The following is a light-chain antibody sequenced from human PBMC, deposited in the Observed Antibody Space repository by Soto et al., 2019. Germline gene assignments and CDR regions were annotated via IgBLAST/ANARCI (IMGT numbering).Light chain of an antibody. V-gene: IGKV3-11*01. CDR1: QSVGTF. CDR3: QQCKNLPQWP. Sequence: EIVLTQSPATLSLSPGERATLSCRASQSVGTFFAWYQQKPGQAPRLLIYDASNRATGIPPRFSGSGSGTDFTLTISSLEPEDFAVYYCQQCKNLPQWPVGQGTKVDIK. CDR2: DAS. J-gene: IGKJ1*01.